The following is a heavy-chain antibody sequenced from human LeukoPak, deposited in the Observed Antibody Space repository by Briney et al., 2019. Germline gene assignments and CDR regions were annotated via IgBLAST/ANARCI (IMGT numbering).Heavy chain of an antibody. Sequence: LSETLSLTCAVYGGSFSGYYWSWIRQPPGKGLEWIGEINHSGRTNYNPSLKSRVTISVDTSKNQFSLKLSSVTAADTAVYYCARHLTSSSLGYWGQGTLVTVSS. CDR2: INHSGRT. D-gene: IGHD6-13*01. CDR3: ARHLTSSSLGY. CDR1: GGSFSGYY. J-gene: IGHJ4*02. V-gene: IGHV4-34*01.